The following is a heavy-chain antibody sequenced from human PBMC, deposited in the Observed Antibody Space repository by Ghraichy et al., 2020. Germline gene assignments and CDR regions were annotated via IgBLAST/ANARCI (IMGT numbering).Heavy chain of an antibody. D-gene: IGHD3-16*01. J-gene: IGHJ4*02. CDR1: GGSISSYY. CDR3: ARERKADYDY. Sequence: SETLSLTCTVSGGSISSYYWSWIRQPPGKGLEWIGYIYYSGSTNYNPSLKSRVTISVDTSKNQFSLKLSSVTAADTAVYYWARERKADYDYWGQGTLVTVSS. V-gene: IGHV4-59*01. CDR2: IYYSGST.